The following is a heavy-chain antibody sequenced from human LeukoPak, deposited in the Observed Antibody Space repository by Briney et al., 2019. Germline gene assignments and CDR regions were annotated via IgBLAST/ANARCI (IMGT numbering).Heavy chain of an antibody. Sequence: GGSLRLSCVASGFTFSDALMSWVRQAPGKGLEWVGRIKSKIDGGTIDYGAPVKGRFTISRDDSRNTLYLQMNSLKTEDTAVYYCTTRRQDGCWGQGTLVTVS. CDR3: TTRRQDGC. J-gene: IGHJ4*02. D-gene: IGHD6-25*01. V-gene: IGHV3-15*01. CDR1: GFTFSDAL. CDR2: IKSKIDGGTI.